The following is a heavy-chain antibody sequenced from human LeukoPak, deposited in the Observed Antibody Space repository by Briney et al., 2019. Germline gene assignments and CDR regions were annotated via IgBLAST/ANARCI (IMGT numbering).Heavy chain of an antibody. CDR2: ISSTNGHT. D-gene: IGHD2-21*01. CDR1: GFSFSFSN. V-gene: IGHV3-21*06. CDR3: VRGFLGPDH. Sequence: GGSLRLSCAASGFSFSFSNMNWVRQAPGKGLEWVSYISSTNGHTYYADSVKGRFTISRDTAKNSLYLQMNSLRVEDTAVYYCVRGFLGPDHWGQGTLVTVSS. J-gene: IGHJ4*02.